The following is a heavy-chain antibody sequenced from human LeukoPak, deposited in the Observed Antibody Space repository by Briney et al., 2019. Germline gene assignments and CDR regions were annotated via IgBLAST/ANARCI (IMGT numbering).Heavy chain of an antibody. J-gene: IGHJ6*02. Sequence: ASVKVSCKASGYTFTSYGISWVRQAPGQGLEWMGWISAYNGNTNYAQKLQGRVTMTTDTSTSTAYMELRSLRSDDTAVYYCARGSRSGCYYYGMDVWGQGTTVTVSS. CDR1: GYTFTSYG. D-gene: IGHD3-10*01. V-gene: IGHV1-18*01. CDR2: ISAYNGNT. CDR3: ARGSRSGCYYYGMDV.